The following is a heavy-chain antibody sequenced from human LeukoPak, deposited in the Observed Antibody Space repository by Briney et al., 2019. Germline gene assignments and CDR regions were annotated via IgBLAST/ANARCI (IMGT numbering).Heavy chain of an antibody. CDR3: AKDPGSSAFYFDY. D-gene: IGHD3-10*01. CDR1: GFTVSSNF. J-gene: IGHJ4*02. CDR2: IYSGGGT. V-gene: IGHV3-53*05. Sequence: GGSLRLSCAASGFTVSSNFMSCVRQAPGKGLEWVSVIYSGGGTYYAGSVKGRFTISRDNSKNTLYLQMNSLRAEDTAVYYCAKDPGSSAFYFDYWGQGTLVTVSS.